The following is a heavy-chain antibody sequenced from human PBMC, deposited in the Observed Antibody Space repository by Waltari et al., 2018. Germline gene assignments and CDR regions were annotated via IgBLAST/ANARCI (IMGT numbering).Heavy chain of an antibody. CDR2: VDPDDVKR. D-gene: IGHD3-3*02. V-gene: IGHV1-69-2*01. CDR1: GYTLSDYY. J-gene: IGHJ3*02. Sequence: EVRLLQSGAEVKKPGTTFKISCRLSGYTLSDYYIHWIQQAPGKGLQWMGLVDPDDVKRIYAWALQGRISRSADSSRKTVYMELTSLTSDDSAVYYCATGLGDSISASRPFEIWGQGTVITVSS. CDR3: ATGLGDSISASRPFEI.